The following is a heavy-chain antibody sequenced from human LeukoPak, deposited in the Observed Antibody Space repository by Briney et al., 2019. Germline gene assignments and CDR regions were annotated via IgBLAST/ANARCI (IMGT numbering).Heavy chain of an antibody. CDR1: GFTFSSYS. J-gene: IGHJ3*02. CDR3: ASAYSAAFDI. V-gene: IGHV3-21*01. Sequence: GGSLRLSCAASGFTFSSYSMNWVRQAPGKGLEWVSSISSSSSYIYYADSVKGRFTISRDNAKNSLYLQMNSLGAEDTAVYYCASAYSAAFDIWGQGTMVTVSS. D-gene: IGHD6-13*01. CDR2: ISSSSSYI.